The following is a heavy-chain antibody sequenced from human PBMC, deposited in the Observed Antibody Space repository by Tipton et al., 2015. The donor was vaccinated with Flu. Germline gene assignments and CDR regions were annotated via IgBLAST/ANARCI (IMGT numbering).Heavy chain of an antibody. CDR1: GGSVNNGGYY. CDR2: FYYSGST. V-gene: IGHV4-61*08. J-gene: IGHJ3*02. Sequence: TLSLTCNVSGGSVNNGGYYWSWIRQPPEKGLEWIGFFYYSGSTDYNPSLKSRVTISLDTSKNQFPLRLASVTAADTAVYYCARDTMTRGFDIWGQGTMVTVSS. CDR3: ARDTMTRGFDI. D-gene: IGHD2-2*01.